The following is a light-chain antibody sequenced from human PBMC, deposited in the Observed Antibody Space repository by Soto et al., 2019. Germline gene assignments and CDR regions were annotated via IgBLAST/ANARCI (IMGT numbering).Light chain of an antibody. CDR2: AAS. J-gene: IGKJ3*01. CDR1: QDIRNF. Sequence: DIQMTQSPPSLSASVGDRVTITCRASQDIRNFVAWYQQKPGKAPKLLIYAASTLQSGVPSRFSGSGSGTDFTLTINSLQPEDVATYSCQKYSSVPFFGPGTKVEIK. CDR3: QKYSSVPF. V-gene: IGKV1-27*01.